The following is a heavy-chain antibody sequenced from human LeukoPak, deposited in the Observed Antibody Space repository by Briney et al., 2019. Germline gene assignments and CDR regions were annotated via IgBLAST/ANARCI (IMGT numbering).Heavy chain of an antibody. CDR2: MNPNSGNT. CDR3: ARVPLGFGELDY. J-gene: IGHJ4*02. CDR1: GYTFTSYD. V-gene: IGHV1-8*01. Sequence: ASVKVSCKASGYTFTSYDINWVRQATGQGLEWMGWMNPNSGNTGYAQKFQGRVTMTRNTSISTAYMELSSLRSEDTAVYYCARVPLGFGELDYWGQGTLVTVSS. D-gene: IGHD3-10*01.